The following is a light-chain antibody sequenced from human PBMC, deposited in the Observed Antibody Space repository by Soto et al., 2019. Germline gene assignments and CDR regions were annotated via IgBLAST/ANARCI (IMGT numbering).Light chain of an antibody. CDR1: SSNIGDNY. CDR3: GAWDNSLSAVV. J-gene: IGLJ2*01. Sequence: QSVLTQPPSVSAAPGQKVTISCSGSSSNIGDNYVSWYQQFPGAAPKLLIFDNDKRHSGIPDRFSGSKSGTSATLGITGLQTGDEADYLCGAWDNSLSAVVFGGGTKLTVL. CDR2: DND. V-gene: IGLV1-51*01.